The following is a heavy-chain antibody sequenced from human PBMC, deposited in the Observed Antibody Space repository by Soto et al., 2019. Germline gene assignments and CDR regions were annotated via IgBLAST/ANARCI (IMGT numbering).Heavy chain of an antibody. J-gene: IGHJ4*02. CDR1: GFTFSSYA. V-gene: IGHV3-23*01. D-gene: IGHD2-21*02. CDR2: ISGSGGST. Sequence: PGGSLRLSCAASGFTFSSYAMSWVRQAPGKGLEWVSAISGSGGSTYYADSVKGRFTISRDNSKNTLYLQMNSLRAEDTAVYYCAKDGWAVVTPCYFDYWGQGTLVTAPQ. CDR3: AKDGWAVVTPCYFDY.